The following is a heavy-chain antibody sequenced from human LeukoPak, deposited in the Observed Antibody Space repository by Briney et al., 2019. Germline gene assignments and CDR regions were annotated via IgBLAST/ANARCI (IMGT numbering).Heavy chain of an antibody. Sequence: GGSLRLSCAASGFTFSSYAMSWVRQAPGNGLEWVSALSGSGGSTYYADSVKGRFTFSRDNSKNTLYLQMNSLRAEDTAIYYCAKDHGVYIDHSNYVDYWGQGTLVTVSS. CDR1: GFTFSSYA. CDR2: LSGSGGST. D-gene: IGHD4-11*01. V-gene: IGHV3-23*01. CDR3: AKDHGVYIDHSNYVDY. J-gene: IGHJ4*02.